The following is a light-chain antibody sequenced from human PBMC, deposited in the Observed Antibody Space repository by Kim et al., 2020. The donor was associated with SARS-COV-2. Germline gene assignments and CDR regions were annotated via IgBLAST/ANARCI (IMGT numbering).Light chain of an antibody. Sequence: SVSPGQTASITCAGDKLGHKFACWYQQKPGQSPVLVIYQDSKRPSGIPERFSGSNSGNTATLTISGTQAMDEADYYCQAWDSSARVFGGGTQLTVL. J-gene: IGLJ2*01. CDR3: QAWDSSARV. CDR1: KLGHKF. CDR2: QDS. V-gene: IGLV3-1*01.